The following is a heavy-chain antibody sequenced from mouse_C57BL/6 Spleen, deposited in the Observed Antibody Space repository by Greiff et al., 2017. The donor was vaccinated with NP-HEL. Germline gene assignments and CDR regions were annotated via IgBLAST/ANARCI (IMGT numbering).Heavy chain of an antibody. J-gene: IGHJ2*01. CDR1: GYTFTSYW. Sequence: QVQLQQSGTELVKPGASVKLSCKASGYTFTSYWMHWVKQGPGQGLEWIGNINPSNGGTNYNEKFKSKATLTVDKSSSTAYMQLSSLTSEDSAVYYCARSGYYYGSSLLDYWGQGTTLTVSS. CDR3: ARSGYYYGSSLLDY. V-gene: IGHV1-53*01. D-gene: IGHD1-1*01. CDR2: INPSNGGT.